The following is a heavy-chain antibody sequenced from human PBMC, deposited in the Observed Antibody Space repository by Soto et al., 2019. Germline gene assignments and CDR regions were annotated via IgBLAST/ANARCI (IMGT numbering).Heavy chain of an antibody. Sequence: QVQLQESGPGLVKPSQTLSLTCTVSGNSIATGAYYWSWIRQHPGKGLEWIGYISYSGSAYYNPSLKSRLTISVDMSKNQFSMMLTAVIAADTSVYYCARVGRSITPLGSFDVWGPGTMVTVSS. CDR3: ARVGRSITPLGSFDV. V-gene: IGHV4-31*03. CDR1: GNSIATGAYY. CDR2: ISYSGSA. D-gene: IGHD3-3*01. J-gene: IGHJ3*01.